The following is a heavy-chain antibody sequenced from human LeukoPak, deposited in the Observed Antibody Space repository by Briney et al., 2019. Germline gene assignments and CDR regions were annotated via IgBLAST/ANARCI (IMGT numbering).Heavy chain of an antibody. V-gene: IGHV1-2*02. J-gene: IGHJ5*02. D-gene: IGHD6-13*01. Sequence: ALVKVSCKASGYTFTGYYMHWVRQAPGQGLEWMGWINPNSGGTNYAQKFQGRVTMTRDTSNSTAYMELSRLRSDDTAVYYCARDMEAAAGTAGAAAWGQGTLVTVSS. CDR2: INPNSGGT. CDR3: ARDMEAAAGTAGAAA. CDR1: GYTFTGYY.